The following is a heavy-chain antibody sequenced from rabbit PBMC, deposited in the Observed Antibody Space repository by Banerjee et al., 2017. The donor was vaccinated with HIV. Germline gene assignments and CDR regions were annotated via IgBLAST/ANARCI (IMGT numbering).Heavy chain of an antibody. CDR1: GFDFSSYG. V-gene: IGHV1S47*01. CDR3: VRVRILHINL. Sequence: QEQLVESGGGLVQPGGSLKLSCKASGFDFSSYGVSWVRQAPGKGLEWIGYIDPVFGSTYYASWVNGRFTISSHNAQNTLYLQLNSLTAADTATYFCVRVRILHINLWGQGTLVTVS. J-gene: IGHJ4*01. CDR2: IDPVFGST.